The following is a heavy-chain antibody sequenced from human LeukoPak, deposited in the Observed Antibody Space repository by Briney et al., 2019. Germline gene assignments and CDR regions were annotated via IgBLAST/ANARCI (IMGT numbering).Heavy chain of an antibody. D-gene: IGHD3-10*01. CDR3: ARDDLSGSRSRTTFDI. CDR1: GGSISSYY. V-gene: IGHV4-4*07. J-gene: IGHJ3*02. Sequence: PSETLSLTCTVSGGSISSYYWSWIRQPAGKGLEWIGRIYTSGSTNYNPSLKSRVTMSVDTSKNQFSLKLNSVTAADTAVYYCARDDLSGSRSRTTFDIWGQGTMVTVSS. CDR2: IYTSGST.